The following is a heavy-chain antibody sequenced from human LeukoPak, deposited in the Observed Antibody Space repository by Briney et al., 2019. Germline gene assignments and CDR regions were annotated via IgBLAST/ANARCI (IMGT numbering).Heavy chain of an antibody. Sequence: WRTLSLSCAASGFTFSGYGLHWVRQAPGKGLEWMAVISHGGSNKYYDDSVKGRFTNSRDESKSTLYLRMNSLRAEETAVYFCANGDYSYFDYWGQGTLVTVSS. J-gene: IGHJ4*02. D-gene: IGHD4-17*01. CDR1: GFTFSGYG. V-gene: IGHV3-30*18. CDR2: ISHGGSNK. CDR3: ANGDYSYFDY.